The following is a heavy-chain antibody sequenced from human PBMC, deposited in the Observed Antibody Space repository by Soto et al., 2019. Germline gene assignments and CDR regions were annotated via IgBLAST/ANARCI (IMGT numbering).Heavy chain of an antibody. CDR2: IKQDGSEK. V-gene: IGHV3-7*05. J-gene: IGHJ6*02. Sequence: GGSLRLSCAASGFTFSSYWMSWVRQAPGKGLEWVANIKQDGSEKYYVDSVKGRFTISRDNAKNSLYLQMNSLRAEDTAVYYCARAPPPRYSYGYYYYGMDVWGQGTTVTVSS. CDR3: ARAPPPRYSYGYYYYGMDV. CDR1: GFTFSSYW. D-gene: IGHD5-18*01.